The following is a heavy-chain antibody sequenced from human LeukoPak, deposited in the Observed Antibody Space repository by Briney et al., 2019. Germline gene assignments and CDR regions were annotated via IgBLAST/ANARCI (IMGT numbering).Heavy chain of an antibody. CDR2: ISPNSGDT. Sequence: GASVKVSCKASGYTFTGYYMHWVRQAPGQGLEWMGWISPNSGDTKYAQKFQGRVTMTRDTSISTAYMEMSSLRSDDTAVYYCATNRGGTDRYFQDWGQGTLVTVSS. CDR1: GYTFTGYY. D-gene: IGHD1-26*01. CDR3: ATNRGGTDRYFQD. V-gene: IGHV1-2*02. J-gene: IGHJ1*01.